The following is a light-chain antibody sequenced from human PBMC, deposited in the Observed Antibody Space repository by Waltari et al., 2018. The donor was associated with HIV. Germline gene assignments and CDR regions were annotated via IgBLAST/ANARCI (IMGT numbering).Light chain of an antibody. V-gene: IGLV2-14*01. CDR3: SSYTSSNTLV. CDR2: EVS. J-gene: IGLJ2*01. CDR1: NTDVGGYNY. Sequence: QSALTQPASVSGSPGQSITISCTGSNTDVGGYNYVSWYQPHPGKAPKLMIYEVSNRPAGVANLFSGSKSGNTASLTISGLQTEDEADYYCSSYTSSNTLVFGGGTKLTVL.